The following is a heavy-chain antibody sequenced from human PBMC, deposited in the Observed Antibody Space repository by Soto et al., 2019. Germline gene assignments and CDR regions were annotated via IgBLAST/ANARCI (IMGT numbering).Heavy chain of an antibody. Sequence: EVQLVESGGGLVKPGGSLRLSCAASGFTFSNAWMNWVRQAPGKGLEWVGRIKSKTDGGSTDYAAPVKGRFTISRDDSNNTLYLQMNSLKTEDTAVYYCTTAVIGPAVDTAMVTLDYWGQGTLVTVSS. CDR1: GFTFSNAW. J-gene: IGHJ4*02. CDR2: IKSKTDGGST. D-gene: IGHD5-18*01. CDR3: TTAVIGPAVDTAMVTLDY. V-gene: IGHV3-15*07.